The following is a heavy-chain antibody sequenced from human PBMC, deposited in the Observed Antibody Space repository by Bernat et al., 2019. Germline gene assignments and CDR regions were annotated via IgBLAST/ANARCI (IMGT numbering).Heavy chain of an antibody. CDR2: VRGYGGQA. CDR3: ARGADHPDAFDI. Sequence: EVQLVESGGGLVQPGGSLRLSCAASGFTFIDYAMTWVRQAPGKGLEWVSGVRGYGGQADYAGSVKGRFTVSRDNSKNTLYLQMNSLRAEDTAVYYCARGADHPDAFDIWGQGTMVTVSS. J-gene: IGHJ3*02. V-gene: IGHV3-23*04. D-gene: IGHD1-14*01. CDR1: GFTFIDYA.